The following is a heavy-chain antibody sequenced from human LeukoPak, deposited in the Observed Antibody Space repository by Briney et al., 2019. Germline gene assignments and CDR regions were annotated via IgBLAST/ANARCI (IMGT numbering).Heavy chain of an antibody. CDR3: ARVEYYDFWSGYSTPNWFDL. V-gene: IGHV4-59*01. CDR1: GGSISSYY. Sequence: PSETLSLTCTVSGGSISSYYWSWIRQPPGKGLEWIGNIYYSGSTNYNPSLKSRVTISVDTSKNQFSLKLSSVTAADTAVYYCARVEYYDFWSGYSTPNWFDLWGQGTLVTVSS. CDR2: IYYSGST. J-gene: IGHJ5*02. D-gene: IGHD3-3*01.